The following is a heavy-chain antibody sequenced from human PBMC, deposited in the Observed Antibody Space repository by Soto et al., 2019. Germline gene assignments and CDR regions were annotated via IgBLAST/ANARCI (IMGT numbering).Heavy chain of an antibody. CDR3: ARDLGASGWRL. D-gene: IGHD6-19*01. CDR2: IYSSGST. CDR1: GGSINNYY. J-gene: IGHJ4*02. V-gene: IGHV4-59*01. Sequence: QVHLQESGPGLVKPSETLSLTCIVSGGSINNYYWSWIRQPPGKGLEWIGYIYSSGSTKYNTSLKSRVPLSVDRSKNHCSLNLSSVIAADTAVYYWARDLGASGWRLWGQGTLVTVSS.